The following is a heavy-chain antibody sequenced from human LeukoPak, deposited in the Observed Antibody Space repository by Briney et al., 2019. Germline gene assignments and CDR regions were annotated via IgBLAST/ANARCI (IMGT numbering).Heavy chain of an antibody. CDR1: GFTFSSYS. D-gene: IGHD3-10*01. V-gene: IGHV3-21*01. CDR3: ARAGGSGSYYKPTLGY. CDR2: ISSSSSYI. J-gene: IGHJ4*02. Sequence: PGGSLRLSCAASGFTFSSYSMNWVRQAPGKGLEWVSSISSSSSYIYYADSVKGRFTISRDNAKNSLYLQMNSLRAEDTAVYYCARAGGSGSYYKPTLGYWGQGTLVTVSS.